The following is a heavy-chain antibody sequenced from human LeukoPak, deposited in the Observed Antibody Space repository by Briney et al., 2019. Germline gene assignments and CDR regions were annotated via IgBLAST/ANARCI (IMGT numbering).Heavy chain of an antibody. J-gene: IGHJ3*02. CDR1: GGSFSGYY. CDR3: VRGLTPDAFDI. V-gene: IGHV4-34*01. CDR2: INHSGST. Sequence: PSETLSLTCAVYGGSFSGYYWSWIRQPPGKGLEWIGEINHSGSTNYNPSLKSRVTISVDTSKNQFSLKLSSVAAADTAVYYCVRGLTPDAFDIWGQGTMVTVSS.